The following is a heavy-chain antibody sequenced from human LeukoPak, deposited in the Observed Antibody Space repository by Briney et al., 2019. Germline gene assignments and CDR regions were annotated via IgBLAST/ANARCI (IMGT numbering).Heavy chain of an antibody. Sequence: SSQTLSLTCAVSGDSISSGGYSGSWLRQPPGKGLEWIGYFYHSGSPYYNPSLKSRVTLSVDMSTNQFSLNLTSVTAADTAVYYCARSTYGDFVLFDFWGQGILVTVSS. J-gene: IGHJ4*02. V-gene: IGHV4-30-2*01. CDR2: FYHSGSP. CDR1: GDSISSGGYS. CDR3: ARSTYGDFVLFDF. D-gene: IGHD4-17*01.